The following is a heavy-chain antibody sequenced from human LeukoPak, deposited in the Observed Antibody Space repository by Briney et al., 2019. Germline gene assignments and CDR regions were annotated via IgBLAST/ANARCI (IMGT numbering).Heavy chain of an antibody. Sequence: SGTLSLTCVVSGGSINSSNWWSWVRQPPGKGLEWIGEINHSGSTNYNPSLKSRVTISVDTSKNQFSLKLSSVTAADTAVYYCARGYYDSWSGYLTIFDYWGQGTLVTVSS. D-gene: IGHD3-3*01. V-gene: IGHV4-4*02. CDR1: GGSINSSNW. J-gene: IGHJ4*02. CDR2: INHSGST. CDR3: ARGYYDSWSGYLTIFDY.